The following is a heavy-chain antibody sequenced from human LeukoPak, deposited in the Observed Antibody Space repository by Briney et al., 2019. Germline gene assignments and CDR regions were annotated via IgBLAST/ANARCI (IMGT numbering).Heavy chain of an antibody. CDR1: GYSFTNYL. D-gene: IGHD3-10*01. J-gene: IGHJ4*02. CDR3: ASHGHYYSN. Sequence: GESLKISCKGSGYSFTNYLIGWVRQMPGKGLEGMGIIYPDDSDTRYGPSFQGQVTLSADKSINPAHLQWSSPKASDPAMYHCASHGHYYSNWGQGTPVTVSS. V-gene: IGHV5-51*01. CDR2: IYPDDSDT.